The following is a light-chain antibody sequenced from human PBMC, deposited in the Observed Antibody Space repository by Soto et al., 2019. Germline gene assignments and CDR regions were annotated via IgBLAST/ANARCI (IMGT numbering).Light chain of an antibody. V-gene: IGKV1-39*01. J-gene: IGKJ4*01. CDR3: QQSSTTPLT. CDR2: GAS. Sequence: DIPMTQSPSSLSASVGDRVTIACRASQSISGFLNWYLQKPGKAPSLLIYGASSLQSGVPSRFSGSGSGTDFTLTITSLQIEDFGTYYCQQSSTTPLTFGGGTKVEIK. CDR1: QSISGF.